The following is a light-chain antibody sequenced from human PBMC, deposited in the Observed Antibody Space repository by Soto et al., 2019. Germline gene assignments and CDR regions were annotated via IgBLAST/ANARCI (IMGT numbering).Light chain of an antibody. CDR2: VNSDGSH. J-gene: IGLJ2*01. Sequence: QLVLTQSPSASAYLGTSVKLTCTLSSGHRNYAIAWHQQQPEKGPRFLMKVNSDGSHSKGDGIPDRFSGSSSGAERYLTISSLQSEDEADYYCQTWGTGIVVFGGGTKLTVL. V-gene: IGLV4-69*01. CDR1: SGHRNYA. CDR3: QTWGTGIVV.